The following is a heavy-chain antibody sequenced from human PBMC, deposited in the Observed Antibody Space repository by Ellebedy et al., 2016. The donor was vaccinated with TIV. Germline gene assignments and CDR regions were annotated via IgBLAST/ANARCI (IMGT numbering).Heavy chain of an antibody. CDR2: IRSRTDSYAT. CDR1: GFTFSGSV. Sequence: GESLKISXVASGFTFSGSVMHWVRQASGKGLEWVGRIRSRTDSYATTYDASVKGRFTISRDDSQNTAYLQMNSLKTEDTAVYYCTDLWPLGYWGQGTLVTVSS. CDR3: TDLWPLGY. D-gene: IGHD3-10*01. V-gene: IGHV3-73*01. J-gene: IGHJ4*02.